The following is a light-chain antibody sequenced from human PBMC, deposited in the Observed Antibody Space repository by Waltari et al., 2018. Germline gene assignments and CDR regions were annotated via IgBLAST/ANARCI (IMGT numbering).Light chain of an antibody. V-gene: IGLV2-11*01. CDR2: DVR. Sequence: QSALTQPRSVSGSPGQSVTISCTGTSSDVGGYNYVSWYQQHPGKAPKLMIYDVRKRPSGVPDRFSGSKSGNTASLTISGLQAEDEADYYCCSYAGNYSYVFGTGTKVTVL. CDR1: SSDVGGYNY. CDR3: CSYAGNYSYV. J-gene: IGLJ1*01.